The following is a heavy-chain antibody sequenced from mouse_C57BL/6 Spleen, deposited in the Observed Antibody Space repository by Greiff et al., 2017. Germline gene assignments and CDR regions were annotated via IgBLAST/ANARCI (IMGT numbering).Heavy chain of an antibody. V-gene: IGHV5-9-1*02. J-gene: IGHJ4*01. Sequence: EVNVVESGEGLVKPGGSLKLSCAASGFTFSSYAMSWVRQTPEKRLEWVAYISSGGDYIYYADTVKGRFTISRDNARNTLYLQMSSLKSEDTAMYYCTRAGGSSSYAMDYWGQGTSVTVSS. D-gene: IGHD1-1*01. CDR1: GFTFSSYA. CDR2: ISSGGDYI. CDR3: TRAGGSSSYAMDY.